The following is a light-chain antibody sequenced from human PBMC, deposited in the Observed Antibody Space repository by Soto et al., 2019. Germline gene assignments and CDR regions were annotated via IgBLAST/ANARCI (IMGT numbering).Light chain of an antibody. CDR2: KAS. V-gene: IGKV1-5*03. CDR1: QRITNW. Sequence: DSQMTQSPSTLSASIGDRVTITCRASQRITNWLVWYQQKPGKAPKLLIYKASSLESGVSSRFSGSGSGTEFTLTISSLQPDDVATYYCQQYNSYPYTFGQGTQLAIQ. CDR3: QQYNSYPYT. J-gene: IGKJ2*01.